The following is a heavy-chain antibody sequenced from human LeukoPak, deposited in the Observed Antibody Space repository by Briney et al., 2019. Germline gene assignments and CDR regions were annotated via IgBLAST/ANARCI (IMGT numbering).Heavy chain of an antibody. J-gene: IGHJ4*02. CDR3: ARGWSFALWDY. Sequence: GASVKVSCKASGGTFSSYAISWVRQAPGQGLEWMGGIIPIFGTANYAQKFQGRVTITADESTSTAYMELGSLRSEDTAVYYCARGWSFALWDYWGQGTLVTVSS. CDR1: GGTFSSYA. D-gene: IGHD2/OR15-2a*01. CDR2: IIPIFGTA. V-gene: IGHV1-69*13.